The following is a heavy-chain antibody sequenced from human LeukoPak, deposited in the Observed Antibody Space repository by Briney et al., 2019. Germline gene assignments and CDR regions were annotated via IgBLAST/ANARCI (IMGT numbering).Heavy chain of an antibody. J-gene: IGHJ5*02. D-gene: IGHD1-26*01. CDR1: GFTFSGYS. V-gene: IGHV3-23*01. Sequence: GGSLRLSCTASGFTFSGYSMNWIRQAPGKGLEWVSTISGGGDDTYYADSVKGRFTISRDNSKNTLYLQMNSLRAEDTALYYCAKDHGGSYYSSEDWFDPWGQGTLVTVSS. CDR3: AKDHGGSYYSSEDWFDP. CDR2: ISGGGDDT.